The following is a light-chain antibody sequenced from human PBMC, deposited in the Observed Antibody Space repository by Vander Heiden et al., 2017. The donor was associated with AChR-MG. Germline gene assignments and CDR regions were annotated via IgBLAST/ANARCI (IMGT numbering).Light chain of an antibody. V-gene: IGLV3-25*03. CDR1: ALPKQY. CDR2: EDS. J-gene: IGLJ2*01. CDR3: QSADSSGTYVV. Sequence: SYELTQPPSVSVSPGQTARITCSGDALPKQYAYWYQQKPGQAHVMVRDEDSERPSGIPERFSGSSSGTTVTLTISGVQAEDEADYYGQSADSSGTYVVFGGGTKLTVL.